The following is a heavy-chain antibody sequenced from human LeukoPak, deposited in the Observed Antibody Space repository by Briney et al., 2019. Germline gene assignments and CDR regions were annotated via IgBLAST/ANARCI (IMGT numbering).Heavy chain of an antibody. J-gene: IGHJ4*02. Sequence: GGSLRLSCAASGFTFSSYWMSWVRQAPGKGLEWVANIKQDGSEKYYVDSVKGRFTIPRDNAKNSLYLQMNSLRAEDTAVYYCASSSTPRRPFDYWGQGTLVTVSS. CDR3: ASSSTPRRPFDY. CDR2: IKQDGSEK. V-gene: IGHV3-7*01. CDR1: GFTFSSYW. D-gene: IGHD2-2*01.